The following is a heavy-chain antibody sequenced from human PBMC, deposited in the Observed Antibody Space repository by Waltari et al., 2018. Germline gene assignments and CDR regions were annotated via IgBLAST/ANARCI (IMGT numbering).Heavy chain of an antibody. J-gene: IGHJ6*02. CDR2: INPRGGST. CDR3: ARVILGEAMDV. V-gene: IGHV1-46*01. Sequence: QVQLVQSGAEVKKPGASVKVSCKASGYTFTSYYMHWVRQAPGQGLEWMEIINPRGGSTSYAQKFQGRVTMTRDTSTSTVYMELSSLRSEDTAVYYCARVILGEAMDVWGQGTTVTVSS. D-gene: IGHD3-10*01. CDR1: GYTFTSYY.